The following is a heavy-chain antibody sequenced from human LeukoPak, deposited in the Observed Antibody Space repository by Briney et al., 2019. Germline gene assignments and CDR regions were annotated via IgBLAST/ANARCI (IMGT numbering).Heavy chain of an antibody. CDR2: ISYDGSNK. Sequence: GRPLRLSCAASGFTFSNYAMHWVRQPPGKGLERVAVISYDGSNKYYADSVKGRFTISRDNSKNTLYLQMNSLRAEDTAVYYCARSAGYCSSTSCYSYDYWGQGTLVTVSS. D-gene: IGHD2-2*01. J-gene: IGHJ4*02. CDR3: ARSAGYCSSTSCYSYDY. CDR1: GFTFSNYA. V-gene: IGHV3-30*04.